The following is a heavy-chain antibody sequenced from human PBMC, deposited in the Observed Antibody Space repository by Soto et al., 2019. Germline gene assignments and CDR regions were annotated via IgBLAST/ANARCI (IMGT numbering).Heavy chain of an antibody. CDR3: ARGGWELLGGFDY. V-gene: IGHV4-34*01. J-gene: IGHJ4*02. CDR1: GGSFSGYY. CDR2: INHSGST. Sequence: QVQLQQWGAGLLKPSETLSLTCAVYGGSFSGYYWSWIRQPPGKGLEWIGEINHSGSTNYNPSLKSRVTISVDTSKNQFSLKLSSVTAADTAVYYCARGGWELLGGFDYWGQGTLVTVSS. D-gene: IGHD1-26*01.